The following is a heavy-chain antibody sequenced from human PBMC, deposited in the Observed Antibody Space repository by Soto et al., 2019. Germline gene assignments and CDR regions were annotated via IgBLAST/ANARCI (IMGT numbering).Heavy chain of an antibody. D-gene: IGHD5-12*01. J-gene: IGHJ4*02. CDR3: TRVHVDVPAEFEY. Sequence: ASVKVCCKASGYFFNSYGMHWVRQAPGQRLEWLGWINAGTGNTKYSQKFQGRVTITVHTSASTAYMELSSLRSEDTAVYYCTRVHVDVPAEFEYWGQGTQVTVSS. V-gene: IGHV1-3*01. CDR1: GYFFNSYG. CDR2: INAGTGNT.